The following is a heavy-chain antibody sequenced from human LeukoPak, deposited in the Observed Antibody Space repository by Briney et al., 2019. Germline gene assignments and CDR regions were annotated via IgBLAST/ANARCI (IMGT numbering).Heavy chain of an antibody. V-gene: IGHV4-59*08. CDR3: ARQGGSQWLRGYYFDY. J-gene: IGHJ4*02. CDR2: IYYSGST. D-gene: IGHD6-19*01. Sequence: GSLRLSCAGSGFTFDDYAMHWVRQPPGKGLEWIGYIYYSGSTNYNPSLKSRVTISVDTSKNQFSLKLSSVTAADTAVYYCARQGGSQWLRGYYFDYWGQGTLVTVSS. CDR1: GFTFDDYA.